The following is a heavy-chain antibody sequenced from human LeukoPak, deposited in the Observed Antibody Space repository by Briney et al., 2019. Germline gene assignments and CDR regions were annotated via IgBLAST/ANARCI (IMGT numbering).Heavy chain of an antibody. CDR3: AKRGEYGPFDY. CDR2: ISGSGGST. Sequence: GGSLRLSCAASEFTFSSYAMSWVRQAPGKGLEWVSAISGSGGSTYYADSVKGRFTISRDNTKNTLYLQMNSLRAEDTAVYYCAKRGEYGPFDYWGQGTLVTVSS. V-gene: IGHV3-23*01. CDR1: EFTFSSYA. J-gene: IGHJ4*02. D-gene: IGHD4-17*01.